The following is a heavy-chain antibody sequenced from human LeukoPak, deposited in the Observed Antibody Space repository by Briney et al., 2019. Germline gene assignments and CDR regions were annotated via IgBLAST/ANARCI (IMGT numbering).Heavy chain of an antibody. V-gene: IGHV4-59*01. J-gene: IGHJ4*02. D-gene: IGHD6-19*01. CDR2: IYYSGST. CDR1: GGSISRYY. CDR3: ARWWAVARTFDY. Sequence: SETLSLTCTVSGGSISRYYWSWIRQPPGKGLEWIGYIYYSGSTNYNPSLKSRVTISVDTSKSQFSLKLSSVTAADTAVYYCARWWAVARTFDYWGQGTLVTVSS.